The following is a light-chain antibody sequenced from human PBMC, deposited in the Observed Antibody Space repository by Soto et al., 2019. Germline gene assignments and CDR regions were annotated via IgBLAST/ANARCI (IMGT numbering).Light chain of an antibody. J-gene: IGKJ5*01. CDR2: GAS. Sequence: EIVMTQSPATLSVSPGEGATLSYRASQSVTSNLAWYQQKPGQAPRLLIYGASTRATGIPARFSGSGSGTEFTLTISSLQSDDIAVYYCQQYNNWPPITFGQGTRLEIK. V-gene: IGKV3-15*01. CDR3: QQYNNWPPIT. CDR1: QSVTSN.